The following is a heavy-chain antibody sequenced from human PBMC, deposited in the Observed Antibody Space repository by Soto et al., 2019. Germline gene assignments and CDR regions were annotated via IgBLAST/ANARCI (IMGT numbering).Heavy chain of an antibody. V-gene: IGHV3-30*18. Sequence: GGSLRLSCVASGFTFSNFAIHWVRQAPGKGLEWVAVISYDGSEKYYADSVKGRFTIPRDNSQNTLYLQMSSLRAEDTALYYCAKATYGVVGVYFLDYWGQGALVTVSS. J-gene: IGHJ4*02. CDR2: ISYDGSEK. D-gene: IGHD4-17*01. CDR1: GFTFSNFA. CDR3: AKATYGVVGVYFLDY.